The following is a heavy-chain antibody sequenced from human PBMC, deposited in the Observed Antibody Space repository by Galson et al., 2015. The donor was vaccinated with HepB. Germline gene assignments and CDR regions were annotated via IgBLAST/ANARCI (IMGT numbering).Heavy chain of an antibody. Sequence: PALVKPTQTLTLTCTFSGFSLSTSGVGVGWIRQPPGKALEWLGIIYWDADKRYSPSLKSRLTITKDTSKNQVVLTMTNMDPVDTATYYCAHSATWLSDPVYFDYWGQGTLVTVSS. D-gene: IGHD3-9*01. J-gene: IGHJ4*02. CDR1: GFSLSTSGVG. CDR3: AHSATWLSDPVYFDY. CDR2: IYWDADK. V-gene: IGHV2-5*02.